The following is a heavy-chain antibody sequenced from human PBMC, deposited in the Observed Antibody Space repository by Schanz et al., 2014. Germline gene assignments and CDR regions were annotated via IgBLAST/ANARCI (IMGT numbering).Heavy chain of an antibody. D-gene: IGHD3-10*01. CDR3: AKYRGYYRVSGSYRELEY. V-gene: IGHV3-NL1*01. Sequence: QVQLVESGGGVVQPGRSLRLSCAASGFIFSSYGMHWVRQAPGGGLEWVSVIGVDGTTTYYADSVKGRFTISRDNSKNTLYLQMNSLRPEDTAVYYCAKYRGYYRVSGSYRELEYWGQGTLVTVSS. CDR1: GFIFSSYG. CDR2: IGVDGTTT. J-gene: IGHJ4*02.